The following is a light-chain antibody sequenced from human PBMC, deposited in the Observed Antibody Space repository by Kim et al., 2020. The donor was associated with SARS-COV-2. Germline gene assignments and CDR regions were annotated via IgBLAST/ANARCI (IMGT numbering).Light chain of an antibody. V-gene: IGKV3-15*01. CDR1: ETVNSN. CDR2: GAS. CDR3: QQYNNWPPWT. Sequence: PGERATLSTRASETVNSNLAWYQQKPGQAPRLLIYGASTRATGIPARFSGSGSGTEFTLTISSLQSEDFALYYCQQYNNWPPWTFGQGTKVDIK. J-gene: IGKJ1*01.